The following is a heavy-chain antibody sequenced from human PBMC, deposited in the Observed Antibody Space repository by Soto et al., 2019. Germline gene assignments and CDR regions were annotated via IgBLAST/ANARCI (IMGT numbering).Heavy chain of an antibody. J-gene: IGHJ6*02. CDR1: GFSLTTSGVG. CDR2: IYWDDDK. V-gene: IGHV2-5*02. CDR3: AHKSLVPFGMDV. D-gene: IGHD3-10*01. Sequence: QITLKESGPTLVKPTQTLTLTCTFSGFSLTTSGVGVGWICQPPGKALEWLALIYWDDDKRYSPSLKNRLTITKDTSRNQVVLTLIDLDPVDTATYYCAHKSLVPFGMDVWGQGTTVTVAS.